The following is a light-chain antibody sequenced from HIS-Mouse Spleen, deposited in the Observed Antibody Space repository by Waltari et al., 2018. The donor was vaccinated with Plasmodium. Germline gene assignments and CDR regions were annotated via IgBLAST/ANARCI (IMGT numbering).Light chain of an antibody. Sequence: EIVLTQSPGTLSLSPGERATLSCRASQSVSSSYLAWYQQKPGPAPRLLIYGASSRATGIPDRFSGSGSGTDFTLTSSRLEPEDFAVYYCQQYGSSGTFGQGTKVEIK. J-gene: IGKJ1*01. V-gene: IGKV3-20*01. CDR1: QSVSSSY. CDR2: GAS. CDR3: QQYGSSGT.